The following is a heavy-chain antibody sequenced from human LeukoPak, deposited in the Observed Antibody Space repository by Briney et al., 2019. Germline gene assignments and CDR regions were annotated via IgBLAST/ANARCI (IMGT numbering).Heavy chain of an antibody. V-gene: IGHV3-21*01. CDR2: ISSISSYI. D-gene: IGHD6-6*01. CDR1: GFTFSSYS. J-gene: IGHJ4*02. Sequence: GGSLRLSCAASGFTFSSYSMNWVRQAPGKGLEWVSSISSISSYIYYADSVKGRFTISSDNAKNPLYLQMNSLRAEDTAVYYCATLRGGCSSGFDYWGQGTLVAVSS. CDR3: ATLRGGCSSGFDY.